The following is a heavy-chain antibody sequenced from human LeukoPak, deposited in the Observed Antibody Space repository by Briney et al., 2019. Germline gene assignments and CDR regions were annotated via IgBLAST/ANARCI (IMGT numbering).Heavy chain of an antibody. CDR1: GFTFSSYA. CDR2: ISGSGGST. J-gene: IGHJ4*02. CDR3: AKDLGPFPGIAAD. V-gene: IGHV3-23*01. D-gene: IGHD6-25*01. Sequence: PGGSLRLSCAASGFTFSSYAMSWVRQAPGKGLAWVSAISGSGGSTYYADSVKGRFTISRDNSKNTLYLQMNSLRAEDTAVYYCAKDLGPFPGIAADWGQGTLVTVSS.